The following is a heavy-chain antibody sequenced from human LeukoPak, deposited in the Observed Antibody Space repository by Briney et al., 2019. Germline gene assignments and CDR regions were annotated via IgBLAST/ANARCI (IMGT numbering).Heavy chain of an antibody. J-gene: IGHJ6*03. Sequence: ASVKVSCKASGYTFTSYGISWVRQAPGQGLEWMGWINPNSGGTNYAQKFQGRVTMTRDTSISTAYMELSRLRSDDTAVYYCARDRTNYCSGGSCYQVGYYYYMDVWGKGTTVTISS. CDR1: GYTFTSYG. CDR3: ARDRTNYCSGGSCYQVGYYYYMDV. CDR2: INPNSGGT. V-gene: IGHV1-2*02. D-gene: IGHD2-15*01.